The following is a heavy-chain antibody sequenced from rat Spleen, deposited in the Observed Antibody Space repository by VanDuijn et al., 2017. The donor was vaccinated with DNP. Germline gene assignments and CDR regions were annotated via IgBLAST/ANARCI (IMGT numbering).Heavy chain of an antibody. D-gene: IGHD1-12*03. CDR1: GFTFSDYY. V-gene: IGHV5-22*01. Sequence: EVQLVESGGDSVQPGRSLKLSCAASGFTFSDYYMAWVRQAPTKGLEWVAYIRYDGSRTYYRDSVKGRFTISRDNAESTLHLKMDSLRSEDTAAYYCARSGDYFHDNWFAYWGQGTLVTVSS. CDR2: IRYDGSRT. CDR3: ARSGDYFHDNWFAY. J-gene: IGHJ3*01.